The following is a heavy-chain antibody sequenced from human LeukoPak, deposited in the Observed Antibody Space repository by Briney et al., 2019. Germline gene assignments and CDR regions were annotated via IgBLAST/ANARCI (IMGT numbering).Heavy chain of an antibody. Sequence: GGTLRLSCAASGFTFSSYGMNWVRQAPGKGLEWVSGISGSGGITYYADSVRGRFTVSRDNAKNSLYLQMNSLRAEDTAVYYCATSILTGHYKPDYWGQGTLVTVSS. CDR2: ISGSGGIT. V-gene: IGHV3-23*01. J-gene: IGHJ4*02. CDR3: ATSILTGHYKPDY. CDR1: GFTFSSYG. D-gene: IGHD3-9*01.